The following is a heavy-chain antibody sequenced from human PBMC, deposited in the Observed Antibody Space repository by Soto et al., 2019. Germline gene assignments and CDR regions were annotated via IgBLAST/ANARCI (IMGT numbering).Heavy chain of an antibody. CDR1: GYTFASYD. J-gene: IGHJ6*02. D-gene: IGHD5-12*01. CDR2: ISGYNGNT. CDR3: ARVAGGYDQIYYGMDV. Sequence: ASVKVSCKASGYTFASYDINWVRQATGQGLEWMGWISGYNGNTNYAQKFQGRVTVTTDTSTTTAYMDLRSLRSDDTAVYYCARVAGGYDQIYYGMDVWGQGTTVTVSS. V-gene: IGHV1-18*01.